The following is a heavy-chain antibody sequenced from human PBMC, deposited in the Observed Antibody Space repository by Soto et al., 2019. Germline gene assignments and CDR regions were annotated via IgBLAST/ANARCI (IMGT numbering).Heavy chain of an antibody. CDR1: GYTFTSYY. CDR2: INPSGGST. CDR3: ARETPGYCRSKSCPRYSRLDV. Sequence: ASVKVSCKASGYTFTSYYMHWVRQAPGQGLEWMGIINPSGGSTSYAQKFQGRVTMTRDTSTSTVYMELSSLRSEDTAVYYCARETPGYCRSKSCPRYSRLDVWGQGNTVTVSS. J-gene: IGHJ6*02. D-gene: IGHD2-2*01. V-gene: IGHV1-46*01.